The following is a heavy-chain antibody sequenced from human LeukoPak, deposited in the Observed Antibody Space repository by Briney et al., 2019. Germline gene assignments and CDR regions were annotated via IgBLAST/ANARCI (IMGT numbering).Heavy chain of an antibody. J-gene: IGHJ4*02. V-gene: IGHV4-30-4*01. Sequence: SETLSLTCTVSGDSVSSGSHHWSWIRQPPGKGLEWIACVSSSGTTYYNPSLKSRVSISLDTSGNQLSLKLSSVTAADTAVYYCSRSTGGLDSWGQGTLVSVSS. CDR1: GDSVSSGSHH. CDR2: VSSSGTT. CDR3: SRSTGGLDS. D-gene: IGHD2-8*02.